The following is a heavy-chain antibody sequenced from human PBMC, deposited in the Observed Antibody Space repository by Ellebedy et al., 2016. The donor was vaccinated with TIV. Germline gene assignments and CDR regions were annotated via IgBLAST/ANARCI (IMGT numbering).Heavy chain of an antibody. CDR3: VRGGLPAAGDY. J-gene: IGHJ4*02. D-gene: IGHD6-13*01. CDR1: GFTFTSYW. V-gene: IGHV3-74*01. CDR2: IKGDGSSA. Sequence: GESLKISCAASGFTFTSYWMHWVRQAPGKELVWVSRIKGDGSSADYADSVKGRFTISRDNAKNTQYLQMNSLRADDTAIYYCVRGGLPAAGDYWGQGTLVTVSS.